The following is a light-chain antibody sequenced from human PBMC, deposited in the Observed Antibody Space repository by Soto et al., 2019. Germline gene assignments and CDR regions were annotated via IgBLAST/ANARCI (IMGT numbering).Light chain of an antibody. V-gene: IGLV3-1*01. Sequence: SYELTRPPSVSVSPGQTASITCSGDKLGDKYACWYHQKPGQSPVLVIYQDTKRPSGIPERFSGSNSGNTATLTISGTQAMDEADYYCQAWDSSTVVFGGGTKVTVL. CDR3: QAWDSSTVV. CDR2: QDT. J-gene: IGLJ2*01. CDR1: KLGDKY.